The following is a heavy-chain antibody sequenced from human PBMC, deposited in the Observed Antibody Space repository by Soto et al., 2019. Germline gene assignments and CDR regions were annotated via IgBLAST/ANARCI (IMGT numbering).Heavy chain of an antibody. CDR3: ARYIKSSTVVTRARYYYYGIDV. D-gene: IGHD4-17*01. Sequence: GGSLRLSCAASGFTFSSYGMHWVRQAPGKGLEWVAVIWYDGSNKYYADSVKGRFTIPRDNSKNTLYLQMNSLRAEDTAVYYCARYIKSSTVVTRARYYYYGIDVWGQGTTVTVSS. CDR2: IWYDGSNK. J-gene: IGHJ6*02. CDR1: GFTFSSYG. V-gene: IGHV3-33*01.